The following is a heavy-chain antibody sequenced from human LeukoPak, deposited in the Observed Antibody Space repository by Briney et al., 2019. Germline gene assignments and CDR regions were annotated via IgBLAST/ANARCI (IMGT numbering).Heavy chain of an antibody. CDR1: GGSISSYY. D-gene: IGHD3-3*01. CDR3: ARDKNRSLGYGMDV. V-gene: IGHV4-59*01. CDR2: IYYSGST. Sequence: PSETLSLTCTVSGGSISSYYWSWIRQPPGKGLEWIGYIYYSGSTNYNPSLKSRVTISVDTSKNQFSLKLSSVTAADTAVYYCARDKNRSLGYGMDVWGQGTTVTVSS. J-gene: IGHJ6*02.